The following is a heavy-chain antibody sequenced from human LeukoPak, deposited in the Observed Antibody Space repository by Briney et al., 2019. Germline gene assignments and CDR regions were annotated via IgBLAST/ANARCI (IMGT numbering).Heavy chain of an antibody. V-gene: IGHV4-4*07. Sequence: SETLSLTCNVSGDSISSYYWSWIRQPAGKGLEWIGRIYTSGSTNYNPSLKSRVTISVDTSKNQFSLKLSSVTAADTAVYYCARPQPVTTGGGIDYRGQGTLVTVSS. J-gene: IGHJ4*02. CDR2: IYTSGST. CDR1: GDSISSYY. CDR3: ARPQPVTTGGGIDY. D-gene: IGHD4-17*01.